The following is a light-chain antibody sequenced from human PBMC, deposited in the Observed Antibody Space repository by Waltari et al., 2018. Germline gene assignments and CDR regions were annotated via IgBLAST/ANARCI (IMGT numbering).Light chain of an antibody. CDR3: QQRSNWPPRYT. J-gene: IGKJ2*01. CDR2: DAS. V-gene: IGKV3-11*01. Sequence: EIVLTRSPATLSLSPGERATLSCRASQSVSSYLAWYQQKPGQAPRLLIYDASNRATGIPARFSGSGSCTDFTLTISSLEPEDCAVYYCQQRSNWPPRYTFGQGTKLEIK. CDR1: QSVSSY.